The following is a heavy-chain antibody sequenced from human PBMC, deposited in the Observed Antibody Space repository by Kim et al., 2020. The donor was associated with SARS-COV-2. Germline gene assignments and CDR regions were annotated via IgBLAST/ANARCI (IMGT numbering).Heavy chain of an antibody. J-gene: IGHJ3*01. CDR1: GGSISSYY. Sequence: SETLSLTCTVSGGSISSYYWSWIRQPPGKELEWIGYIYYSGSTNYNPSLKSRVTISLSTSKNQFSLKLSSVTAADTAVYYCARYSSGSYNDAFDFWGQGTLVTVSS. D-gene: IGHD1-26*01. CDR2: IYYSGST. V-gene: IGHV4-59*13. CDR3: ARYSSGSYNDAFDF.